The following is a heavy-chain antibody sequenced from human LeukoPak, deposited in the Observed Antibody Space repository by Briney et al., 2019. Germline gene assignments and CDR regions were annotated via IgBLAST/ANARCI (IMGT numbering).Heavy chain of an antibody. CDR3: ARDGRIGNWRVAYFDY. D-gene: IGHD1-1*01. CDR1: GFTFSSYG. CDR2: ISYDGSNK. Sequence: GRSLRLSCAASGFTFSSYGMHWVRQAPGKGLEWVAVISYDGSNKYYADSVKGRFTISRDNAKNSLYLQMNSLRAEDTAVYYCARDGRIGNWRVAYFDYWGQGTLVTVSS. V-gene: IGHV3-30*03. J-gene: IGHJ4*02.